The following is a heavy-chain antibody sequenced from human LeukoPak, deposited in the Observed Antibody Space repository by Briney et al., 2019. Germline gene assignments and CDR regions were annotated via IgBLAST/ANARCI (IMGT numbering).Heavy chain of an antibody. V-gene: IGHV4-61*09. CDR2: IYTSGST. D-gene: IGHD3-16*02. J-gene: IGHJ1*01. CDR1: GGSISSGSYY. CDR3: ARDFVISATTEYFQY. Sequence: KTSQTLSLTCTVSGGSISSGSYYWSWVRQPAGKGLEWIGHIYTSGSTKYNPSLKSRVTISADTSKNQFSLKLSSVTAADTAVYYWARDFVISATTEYFQYWGQGTLVTVSS.